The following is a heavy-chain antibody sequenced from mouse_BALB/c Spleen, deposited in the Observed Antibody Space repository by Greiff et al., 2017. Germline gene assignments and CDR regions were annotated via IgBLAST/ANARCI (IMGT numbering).Heavy chain of an antibody. V-gene: IGHV5-9-4*01. CDR2: ISSGGSYT. CDR1: GFTFSSYA. CDR3: AREGYDGYDAWFAY. D-gene: IGHD2-3*01. J-gene: IGHJ3*01. Sequence: EVQRVESGGGLVKPGGSLKLSCAASGFTFSSYAMSWVRQSPEKRLEWVAEISSGGSYTYYPDTVTGRFTISRDNAKNTLYLEMSSLRSEDTAMYYCAREGYDGYDAWFAYWGQGTLVTVSA.